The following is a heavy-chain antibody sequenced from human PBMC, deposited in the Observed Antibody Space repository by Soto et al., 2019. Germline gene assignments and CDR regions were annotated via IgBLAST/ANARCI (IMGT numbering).Heavy chain of an antibody. V-gene: IGHV3-23*01. J-gene: IGHJ5*02. CDR2: ISASGVST. CDR1: GFIFNNYA. D-gene: IGHD6-13*01. Sequence: GGSLRLSCAASGFIFNNYAMNWVRQAPGEGLQWVAGISASGVSTYYADSVKGRFTISRDNSKNTLYLQMNSLRAEDTAVYYCARAVRRSSVFGIWFDPWGQGTLVTVSS. CDR3: ARAVRRSSVFGIWFDP.